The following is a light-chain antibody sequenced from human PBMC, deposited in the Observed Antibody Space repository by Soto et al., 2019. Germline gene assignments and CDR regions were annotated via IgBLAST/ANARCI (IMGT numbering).Light chain of an antibody. CDR3: VLYMGSGIWV. CDR1: SGSVSTTYY. J-gene: IGLJ3*02. Sequence: QAVVTQEPSFPVSPGGTVTLTCGLSSGSVSTTYYSSWYQQTPGQAPRTLIYSTNTRSSGVPDRFSGSILGNKAALTITGAQADDESDYYCVLYMGSGIWVFGGGTKVTVL. V-gene: IGLV8-61*01. CDR2: STN.